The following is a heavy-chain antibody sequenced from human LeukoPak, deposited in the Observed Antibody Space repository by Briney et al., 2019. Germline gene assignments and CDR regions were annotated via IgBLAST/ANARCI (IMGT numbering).Heavy chain of an antibody. J-gene: IGHJ4*02. CDR3: ARGNTVDSTSRQYYFDH. D-gene: IGHD4-23*01. Sequence: PGGSLRLSCAASGFTFNNYWMYWVRQAPGKGLVCVSRLNSDGSFTAYADSMKGRFTISRDNAKDTLYLEMNSLRADDTAVYYCARGNTVDSTSRQYYFDHWGQGALVTVSS. V-gene: IGHV3-74*03. CDR1: GFTFNNYW. CDR2: LNSDGSFT.